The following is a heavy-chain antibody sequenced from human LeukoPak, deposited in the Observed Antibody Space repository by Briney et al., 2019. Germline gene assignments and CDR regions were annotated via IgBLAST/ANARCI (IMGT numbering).Heavy chain of an antibody. J-gene: IGHJ6*03. CDR3: ARDWGVSARPGYMDV. D-gene: IGHD6-6*01. CDR2: INHSGST. V-gene: IGHV4-34*01. CDR1: GGSFSGYY. Sequence: PSETLSLTCAVYGGSFSGYYWSWIRQPPGKGLEWIGEINHSGSTNYNPSLKSRVTISVDTSKNQFSLRLSSVTAADTAVYYCARDWGVSARPGYMDVWGKGTTVTVSS.